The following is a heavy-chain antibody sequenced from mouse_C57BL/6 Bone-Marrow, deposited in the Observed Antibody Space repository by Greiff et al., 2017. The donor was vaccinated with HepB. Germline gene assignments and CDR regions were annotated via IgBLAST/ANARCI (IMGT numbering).Heavy chain of an antibody. CDR1: GFTFSDYG. J-gene: IGHJ4*01. CDR3: ARHRVTTVVAGGDYYAMDY. Sequence: EVHLVESGGGLVQPGGSLKLSCAASGFTFSDYGMAWVRQAPRKGPEWVAFISNLAYSIYYADTVTGRFTISRENAKNTLYLEMSSLRSEDTAMYYCARHRVTTVVAGGDYYAMDYWGQGTSVTVSS. CDR2: ISNLAYSI. D-gene: IGHD1-1*01. V-gene: IGHV5-15*01.